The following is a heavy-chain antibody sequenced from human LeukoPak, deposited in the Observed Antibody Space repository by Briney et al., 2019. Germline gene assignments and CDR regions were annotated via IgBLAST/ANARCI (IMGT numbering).Heavy chain of an antibody. CDR1: GVSISSGTYY. Sequence: SETLSLTCTVSGVSISSGTYYWRWIREPGGKGLEWIERIYLNESPTYSPSLKSRVTISIDTSKNQFSLQLRSVTAADTAVYYCASGHYYYGMDVWGQGTTVIVSS. V-gene: IGHV4-61*02. J-gene: IGHJ6*02. CDR3: ASGHYYYGMDV. CDR2: IYLNESP.